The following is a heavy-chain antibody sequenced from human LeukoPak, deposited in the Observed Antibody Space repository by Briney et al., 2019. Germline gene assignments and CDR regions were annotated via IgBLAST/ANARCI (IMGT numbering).Heavy chain of an antibody. Sequence: PSETLSLTCAVYGGSFSGYYWSWIRQPPGKGLEWIGEINHSGSTNYNPSLKSRVTISVDTSKNQFSLKLSSVTAADTAVYYRARGKLAAAGKPWFDPWGQGTLVTVSS. D-gene: IGHD6-13*01. J-gene: IGHJ5*02. V-gene: IGHV4-34*01. CDR2: INHSGST. CDR1: GGSFSGYY. CDR3: ARGKLAAAGKPWFDP.